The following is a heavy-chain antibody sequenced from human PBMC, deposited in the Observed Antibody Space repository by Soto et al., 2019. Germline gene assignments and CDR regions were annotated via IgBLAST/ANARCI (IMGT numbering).Heavy chain of an antibody. CDR1: GFTFSSYG. V-gene: IGHV3-30*18. Sequence: GGSLRLSCAASGFTFSSYGMHWVRQAPGKGLEWVAAISYDGRIKYDADSVKGRFTISRDNSKNTLYLHMNTLRPEDTAVHYCAKEGPKAIAVVPAAKFYFDYWGQGTLVTVSS. D-gene: IGHD2-2*01. CDR2: ISYDGRIK. J-gene: IGHJ4*02. CDR3: AKEGPKAIAVVPAAKFYFDY.